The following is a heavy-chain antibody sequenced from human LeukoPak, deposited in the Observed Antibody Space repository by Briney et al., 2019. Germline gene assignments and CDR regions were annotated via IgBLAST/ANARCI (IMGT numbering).Heavy chain of an antibody. D-gene: IGHD2-2*01. V-gene: IGHV3-53*01. J-gene: IGHJ4*02. CDR1: GFTVSSNY. Sequence: PGGSLRLSCAASGFTVSSNYMSWVRQAPGKGLEWVSVIYSGGSTYYADSVKGRFTISRDNFKNTLYLQMNSLRAEDTAVYYCAVSSSTTAAFGYWGQGTLVTVSS. CDR2: IYSGGST. CDR3: AVSSSTTAAFGY.